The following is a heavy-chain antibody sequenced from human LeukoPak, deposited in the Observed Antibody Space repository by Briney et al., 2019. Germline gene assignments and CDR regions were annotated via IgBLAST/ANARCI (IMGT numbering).Heavy chain of an antibody. J-gene: IGHJ4*02. V-gene: IGHV3-74*01. CDR2: INTDGTST. CDR1: GFTFSDYW. Sequence: PGGSLRLSCAASGFTFSDYWMHWVRQAPEKGLVWVSRINTDGTSTKYADSVKGRFTISRDNARNTVYLQMNSLRAEDTAVYYCARARYSYTGIIDYWGQGTLVTVSS. CDR3: ARARYSYTGIIDY. D-gene: IGHD5-18*01.